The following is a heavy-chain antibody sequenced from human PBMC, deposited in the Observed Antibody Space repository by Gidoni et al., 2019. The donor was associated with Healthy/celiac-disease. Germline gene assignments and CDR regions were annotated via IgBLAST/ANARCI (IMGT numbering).Heavy chain of an antibody. CDR1: GLTSSSSS. Sequence: EVQLVASGGGLVKPGGSLRLSCSASGLTSSSSSMNWVLPASGKGLELVSSISSSSSYIYYADSVKGRFTISRDNAKNSLYLQMNSLRAEDTAVYYCARVGAGAAGSHWGQGTLVTVSS. CDR3: ARVGAGAAGSH. D-gene: IGHD6-13*01. V-gene: IGHV3-21*01. CDR2: ISSSSSYI. J-gene: IGHJ4*02.